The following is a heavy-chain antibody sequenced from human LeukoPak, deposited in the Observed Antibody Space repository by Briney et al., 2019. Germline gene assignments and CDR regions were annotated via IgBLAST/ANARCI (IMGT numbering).Heavy chain of an antibody. CDR2: IIPIFGTA. J-gene: IGHJ4*02. CDR3: ASGYCSSTSCPHDY. D-gene: IGHD2-2*01. V-gene: IGHV1-69*05. Sequence: ASVKVSCKASGGTFSSYAISWVRQAPGQGLEWMGGIIPIFGTANYAQKFQGRVTITTDESTSTAYMELSSLRSEDTAVYYCASGYCSSTSCPHDYWGQGTLVTVSS. CDR1: GGTFSSYA.